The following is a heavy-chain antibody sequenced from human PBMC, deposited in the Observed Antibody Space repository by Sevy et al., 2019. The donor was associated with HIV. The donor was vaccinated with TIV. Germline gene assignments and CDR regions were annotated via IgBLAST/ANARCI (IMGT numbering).Heavy chain of an antibody. CDR3: ARGFKGSGNYYRKYYFDY. CDR1: GFTFSDYS. V-gene: IGHV3-11*01. J-gene: IGHJ4*02. D-gene: IGHD3-10*01. CDR2: IRSSNTI. Sequence: GGSLRLSCAASGFTFSDYSMSWIRQAPGKGLEWVSYIRSSNTIYYADSVKGRFTISRDNAKNSLYLQMNSLRAEDTAVYYCARGFKGSGNYYRKYYFDYWGQGTLVTVSS.